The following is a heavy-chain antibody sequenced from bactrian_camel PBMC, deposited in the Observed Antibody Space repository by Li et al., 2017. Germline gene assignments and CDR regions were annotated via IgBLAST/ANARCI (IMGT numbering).Heavy chain of an antibody. J-gene: IGHJ6*01. CDR2: IYAGGIRT. CDR3: AADVIPSPYHAWRLGENGY. Sequence: HVQLVESGGGSVQAGGSLRLSCAASGRTYSKWCTGWFRQISGKEREGLATIYAGGIRTDYADSVKGRFTISQDNAKRTVQLQMNSLKPEDTAVYYCAADVIPSPYHAWRLGENGYWGLGTQVTVS. CDR1: GRTYSKWC. V-gene: IGHV3-3*01.